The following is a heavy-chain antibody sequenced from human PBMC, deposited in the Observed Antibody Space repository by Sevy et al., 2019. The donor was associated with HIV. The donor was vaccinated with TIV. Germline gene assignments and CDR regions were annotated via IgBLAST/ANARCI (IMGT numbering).Heavy chain of an antibody. V-gene: IGHV3-53*01. CDR2: IYSGGST. D-gene: IGHD6-19*01. J-gene: IGHJ4*02. CDR1: GFTVSSNY. Sequence: GGSLRLSCAASGFTVSSNYMSWVRQAPGKGLEWVSVIYSGGSTYYADSVKGRFTISRDNSKNTLYLQMNSPRAEDTAVYYCAREVSSGSTGYWGQGTLVTVSS. CDR3: AREVSSGSTGY.